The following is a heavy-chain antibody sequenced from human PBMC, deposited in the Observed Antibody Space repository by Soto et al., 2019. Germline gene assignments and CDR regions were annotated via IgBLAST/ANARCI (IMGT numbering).Heavy chain of an antibody. CDR1: RYTFTSYD. CDR2: MNPNSGNT. D-gene: IGHD3-22*01. Sequence: ASVKVSCKASRYTFTSYDINRVRQATGQGLEWMGWMNPNSGNTGYAQKLQGRVTMTTDTSTSTAYMELRSLRSDDTAVYYCAKNPGYYYDSTGYHFDYWGQGTLVTVSS. V-gene: IGHV1-8*01. J-gene: IGHJ4*02. CDR3: AKNPGYYYDSTGYHFDY.